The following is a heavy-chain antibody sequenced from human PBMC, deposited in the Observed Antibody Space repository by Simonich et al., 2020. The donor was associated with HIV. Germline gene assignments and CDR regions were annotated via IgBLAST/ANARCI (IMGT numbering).Heavy chain of an antibody. CDR2: IKHSGST. J-gene: IGHJ3*02. CDR1: GGSFSGSY. V-gene: IGHV4-34*01. Sequence: QVQLQQWGAGLLKPSETLSLTCAVYGGSFSGSYWSWFRQPPGNGLEWIGEIKHSGSTNYNPSLKRRFTISVDTSKNHFSLKLSSVTAADTAVYYCASLDPMYYYDSSGYFDDAFDIWGQGTMVTVSS. D-gene: IGHD3-22*01. CDR3: ASLDPMYYYDSSGYFDDAFDI.